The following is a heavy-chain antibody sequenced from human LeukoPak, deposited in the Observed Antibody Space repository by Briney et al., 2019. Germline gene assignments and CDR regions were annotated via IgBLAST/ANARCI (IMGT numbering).Heavy chain of an antibody. CDR1: GFTFSRYG. CDR2: ISYDGSNQ. J-gene: IGHJ6*03. V-gene: IGHV3-30*18. Sequence: GGSLRLSCAASGFTFSRYGMHWVRQAPGKGLEWVAVISYDGSNQYYADSVKGRFTISRDNSKNTLYLQMNSLRAEDTAVYYCANGYCTNGVCYPYCYYYMDVWGKGTTVTVSS. CDR3: ANGYCTNGVCYPYCYYYMDV. D-gene: IGHD2-8*01.